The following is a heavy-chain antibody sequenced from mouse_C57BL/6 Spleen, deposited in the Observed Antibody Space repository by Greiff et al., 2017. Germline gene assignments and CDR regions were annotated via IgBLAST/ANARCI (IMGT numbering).Heavy chain of an antibody. Sequence: QVQLQQSGTELVKPGASVKLSCKASGYTFTSYWMHWVKQRPGQGLEWIGNINPSNGGTNYNEKFKSKATLTVDKSSSTAYMQLSSLTSEDSAVYYCARISTVVAHFDDWGQGTTLTVSS. J-gene: IGHJ2*01. D-gene: IGHD1-1*01. CDR2: INPSNGGT. V-gene: IGHV1-53*01. CDR3: ARISTVVAHFDD. CDR1: GYTFTSYW.